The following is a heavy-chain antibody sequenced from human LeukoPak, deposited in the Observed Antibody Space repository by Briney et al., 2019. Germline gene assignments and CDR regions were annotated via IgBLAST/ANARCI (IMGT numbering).Heavy chain of an antibody. CDR3: AKKGQLLEDYFDY. V-gene: IGHV3-23*01. D-gene: IGHD2-2*01. J-gene: IGHJ4*02. CDR2: TSGSGGST. Sequence: GGSLRLSCAASGFTFSSYAMNWVRQAPGKALDRAPATSGSGGSTYYADSVKGRFTIFRDNSKKTLYLQMNSLRAEDTAVYYCAKKGQLLEDYFDYWGQGTLVTVSS. CDR1: GFTFSSYA.